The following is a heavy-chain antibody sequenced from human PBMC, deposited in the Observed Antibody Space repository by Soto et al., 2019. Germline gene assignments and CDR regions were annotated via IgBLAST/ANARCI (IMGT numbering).Heavy chain of an antibody. D-gene: IGHD2-15*01. CDR2: IKSKADGGTT. CDR3: TKVLGYCSGGNCFTFDY. J-gene: IGHJ4*02. V-gene: IGHV3-15*01. Sequence: EVQLVESGGGLVKPGGSLRLSCAASGFPFSKAWMSWVRQVPGKGLEWVGRIKSKADGGTTDYAAPVKGRFTISSDDSSNTLYVQMNSLKTEDTAVYYCTKVLGYCSGGNCFTFDYWGQGAVVTVSS. CDR1: GFPFSKAW.